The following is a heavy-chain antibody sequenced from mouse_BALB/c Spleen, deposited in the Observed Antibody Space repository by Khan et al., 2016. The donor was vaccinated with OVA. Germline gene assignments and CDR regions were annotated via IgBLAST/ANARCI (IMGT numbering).Heavy chain of an antibody. V-gene: IGHV1-87*01. CDR3: AREGITTGYFDY. D-gene: IGHD1-1*01. CDR1: GYTFTSYW. CDR2: IYPGDGNS. J-gene: IGHJ2*01. Sequence: VQLQESGTELARPGASVKLSCKASGYTFTSYWMQWVKQRPGQGLEWIGAIYPGDGNSRYTQKFKGKATLTAAKSSSTAYMQLSSLASEDSAVYYSAREGITTGYFDYWGQGTTLTVSS.